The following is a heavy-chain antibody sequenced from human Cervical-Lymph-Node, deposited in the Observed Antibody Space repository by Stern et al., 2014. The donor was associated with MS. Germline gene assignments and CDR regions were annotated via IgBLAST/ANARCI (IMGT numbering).Heavy chain of an antibody. CDR1: GFTFSSYS. CDR3: ARDKVGATFPDEYYYYYGMDV. CDR2: ISSSSSYI. J-gene: IGHJ6*02. V-gene: IGHV3-21*01. Sequence: VQLVQSGGGLVKPGGSLRLSCAASGFTFSSYSMNWVRQAPGKGLELVSSISSSSSYIYYADSVKGRFTISRDNAKNSLYLQMNSLRAEDTAVYYCARDKVGATFPDEYYYYYGMDVWGQGTTVTVSS. D-gene: IGHD1-26*01.